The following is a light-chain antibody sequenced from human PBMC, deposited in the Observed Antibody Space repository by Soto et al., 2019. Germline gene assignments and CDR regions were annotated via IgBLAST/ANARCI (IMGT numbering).Light chain of an antibody. Sequence: QSVLTQPASVSGSPGQSITISCTGTSSDVGGYNYVSWYQQHPGKAPKLMIYEVSNRPSGVSNRFSGSKSGNTASLTISGLQAEDEADYYCSSYTSSSTYVFGTGTKGTV. CDR3: SSYTSSSTYV. V-gene: IGLV2-14*01. CDR2: EVS. CDR1: SSDVGGYNY. J-gene: IGLJ1*01.